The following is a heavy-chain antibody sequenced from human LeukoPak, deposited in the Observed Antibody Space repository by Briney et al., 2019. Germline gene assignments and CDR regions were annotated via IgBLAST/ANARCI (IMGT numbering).Heavy chain of an antibody. J-gene: IGHJ4*02. CDR1: GYTFTGYG. D-gene: IGHD3-22*01. CDR2: ISAYNGNT. CDR3: ARAHYDRSGYYFYY. V-gene: IGHV1-18*01. Sequence: AAVKVSCKASGYTFTGYGISWVRQAPGQGLEWMGWISAYNGNTNYAQKLQGRVTMTTDTSTSTAYMELRSLRSDDTAVYYCARAHYDRSGYYFYYWGQGTLVTVSS.